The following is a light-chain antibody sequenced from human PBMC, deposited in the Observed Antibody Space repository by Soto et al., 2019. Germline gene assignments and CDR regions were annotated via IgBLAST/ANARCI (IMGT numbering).Light chain of an antibody. CDR2: LGS. V-gene: IGKV2-28*01. J-gene: IGKJ5*01. Sequence: DIVMTQSPLSLPVTPGEPASISCRSSQSLLHSNGYNYLDWYLQKPGQSPLLLIYLGSNRASGVPYRLSGSGSGTDFTLKISRVEAEDVGVYYCMQALQTPLTFGNGTRLEIK. CDR1: QSLLHSNGYNY. CDR3: MQALQTPLT.